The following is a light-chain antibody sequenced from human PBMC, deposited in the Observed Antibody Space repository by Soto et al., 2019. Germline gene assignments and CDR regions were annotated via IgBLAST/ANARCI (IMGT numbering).Light chain of an antibody. CDR3: QQYGDWPLT. CDR1: QSVGKN. V-gene: IGKV3-15*01. J-gene: IGKJ4*01. Sequence: DIVVTQSPATLSVSPGESATLSCRASQSVGKNFAWYQQKPGQAPSLLIFAASTRASGVPARFSGSGSGTEFTLTISSLQSEDFAVYYCQQYGDWPLTFGGGAKVEIE. CDR2: AAS.